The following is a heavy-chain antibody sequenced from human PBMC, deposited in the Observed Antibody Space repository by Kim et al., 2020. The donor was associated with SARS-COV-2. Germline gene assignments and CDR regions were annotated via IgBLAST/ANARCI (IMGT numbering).Heavy chain of an antibody. CDR2: ISAYNGNT. D-gene: IGHD3-10*01. CDR1: GYTFTSYG. CDR3: ARVGYYGSGSYYGLNYYYGMDV. Sequence: ASVKVSCKASGYTFTSYGISWVRQAPGQGLEWMGWISAYNGNTNYAQKLQGRVTMTTDTSTSTAYMELRSLRSDDTAVYYCARVGYYGSGSYYGLNYYYGMDVWGQGTTVTVSS. J-gene: IGHJ6*02. V-gene: IGHV1-18*01.